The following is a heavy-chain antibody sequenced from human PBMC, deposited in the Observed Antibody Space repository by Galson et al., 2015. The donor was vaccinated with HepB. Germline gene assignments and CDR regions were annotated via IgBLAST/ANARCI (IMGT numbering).Heavy chain of an antibody. CDR3: AKDGIMVANNPYHLHY. J-gene: IGHJ4*02. Sequence: SLRLSCAASGFSFTRYAMTWVRQAPGKGLEWVSSITSSGGNSYYTDSVKGRFTVSRDNSKKTLLLQLNSLRAEDTAMYFCAKDGIMVANNPYHLHYWGQGTLVTVSS. CDR2: ITSSGGNS. V-gene: IGHV3-23*01. D-gene: IGHD2-15*01. CDR1: GFSFTRYA.